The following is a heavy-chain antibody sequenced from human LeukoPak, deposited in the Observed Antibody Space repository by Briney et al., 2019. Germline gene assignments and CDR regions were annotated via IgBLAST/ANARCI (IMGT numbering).Heavy chain of an antibody. CDR3: ARDLNPYYYGSGDFDY. D-gene: IGHD3-10*01. CDR1: GGTFSSHA. Sequence: GASVKVSCKASGGTFSSHAISWVRQAPGQGLEWMGRIIPIFGTANYAQKFQGRVTITTDESTSTAYMELSSLRSEDTAVYYCARDLNPYYYGSGDFDYWGQGTLVAVSS. V-gene: IGHV1-69*05. J-gene: IGHJ4*02. CDR2: IIPIFGTA.